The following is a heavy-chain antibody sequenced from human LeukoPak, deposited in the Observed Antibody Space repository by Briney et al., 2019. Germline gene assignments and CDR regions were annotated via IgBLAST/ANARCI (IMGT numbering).Heavy chain of an antibody. CDR1: GFTVSSKY. D-gene: IGHD6-13*01. V-gene: IGHV3-66*01. J-gene: IGHJ4*02. CDR2: IYSGDST. CDR3: ARAHLIASLDY. Sequence: PGGSLRLSCAASGFTVSSKYMTWVRQAPGKGLEWVSIIYSGDSTYYADSVKGRFTISRDNSKNTLYLQMNSLRAEDTAVYYCARAHLIASLDYWGQGTLVTVSS.